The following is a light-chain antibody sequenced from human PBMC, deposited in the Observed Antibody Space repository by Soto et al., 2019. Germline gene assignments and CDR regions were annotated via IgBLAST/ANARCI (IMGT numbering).Light chain of an antibody. CDR2: DAS. Sequence: QMTKPPNCLSSSAGPRVTITCRASQSISSYLNGYQQKPGKAPKRLIYDASTLESGVPSRFSATVSGTEFSLTITSLLPEDFATYYCPQLYGYSSPVGQGTRLAI. J-gene: IGKJ5*01. V-gene: IGKV1-9*01. CDR1: QSISSY. CDR3: PQLYGYSSP.